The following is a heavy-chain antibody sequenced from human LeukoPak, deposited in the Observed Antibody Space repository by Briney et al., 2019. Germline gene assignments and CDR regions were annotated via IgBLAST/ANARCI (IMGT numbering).Heavy chain of an antibody. J-gene: IGHJ4*02. CDR3: ARRYDFWSGYPPPLDY. D-gene: IGHD3-3*01. CDR2: INPSRNT. Sequence: SETLSLTCAVFGGSFSGYYWNWICQPPGKGLEWIGQINPSRNTNYNPSLKSRVTISVDTSKKQFSLKLSSVTAADTAVYYCARRYDFWSGYPPPLDYWGQGTLVTVSS. CDR1: GGSFSGYY. V-gene: IGHV4-34*01.